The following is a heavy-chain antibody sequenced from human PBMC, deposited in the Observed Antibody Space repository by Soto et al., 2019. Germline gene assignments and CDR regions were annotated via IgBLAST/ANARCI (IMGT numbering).Heavy chain of an antibody. CDR3: ATKGYCSGGSCYHLDY. CDR2: ISGSGGST. J-gene: IGHJ4*02. CDR1: GFTFSSYA. Sequence: EVQLLESGGGLVQPGGSLRLSCAASGFTFSSYAMSWVRQAPGKGLEWVSAISGSGGSTYYADSVKGRFTISRDNSKNTLYLQMNSPRAEDTAVYYCATKGYCSGGSCYHLDYWGQGTLVTVSS. V-gene: IGHV3-23*01. D-gene: IGHD2-15*01.